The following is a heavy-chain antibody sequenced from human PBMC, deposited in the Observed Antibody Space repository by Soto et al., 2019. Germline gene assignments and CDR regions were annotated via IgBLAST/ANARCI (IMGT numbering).Heavy chain of an antibody. CDR2: MNPNSGDT. J-gene: IGHJ6*02. D-gene: IGHD3-10*01. CDR1: GYTFTSYD. Sequence: QVQLVQSGAEVKKPGASVKVSCNASGYTFTSYDITWVRQATGQGLEWMGWMNPNSGDTAYAQKFEPSTTMARNPFTRMAYVEMSSLQEEDAAVYYCATGCRRRARGLYHSALGVWGPGTTGTVFS. V-gene: IGHV1-8*01. CDR3: ATGCRRRARGLYHSALGV.